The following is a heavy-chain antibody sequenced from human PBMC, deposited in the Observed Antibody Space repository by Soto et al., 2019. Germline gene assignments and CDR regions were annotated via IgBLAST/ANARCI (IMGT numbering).Heavy chain of an antibody. CDR2: IKPDNGDT. D-gene: IGHD5-12*01. Sequence: QLPLVPSGAEVERPGASVRVSCKAYGYPFSKYGISWIRQAPGQGLEWMGWIKPDNGDTNYAQKFQGRVTMTPDTSSNTAYMELRSLRSVDTAVYYCATSYDSGFDPWGQGTLVSVSS. CDR3: ATSYDSGFDP. CDR1: GYPFSKYG. J-gene: IGHJ5*02. V-gene: IGHV1-18*04.